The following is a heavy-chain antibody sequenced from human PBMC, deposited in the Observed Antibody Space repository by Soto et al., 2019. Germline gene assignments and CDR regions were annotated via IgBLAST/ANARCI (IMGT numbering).Heavy chain of an antibody. J-gene: IGHJ5*02. CDR1: GFTFSHAW. CDR2: IKSRAVGGTN. D-gene: IGHD2-15*01. Sequence: EMHLVDSGGGLVKPGGSLRLSCAASGFTFSHAWMSWVRQAPGKGLEWVGRIKSRAVGGTNDYGAPVRGRFTISRDDSENMLYLQMNSLKTEDTAVYYCTVVKMWDHYSTSGYWCDPWGPGTLVTVSS. CDR3: TVVKMWDHYSTSGYWCDP. V-gene: IGHV3-15*01.